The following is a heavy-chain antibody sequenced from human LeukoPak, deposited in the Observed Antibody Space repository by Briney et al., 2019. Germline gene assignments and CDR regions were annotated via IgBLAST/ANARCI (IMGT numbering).Heavy chain of an antibody. Sequence: SETLSLTCAVYGGSFSGYYWTWIRQPPGQGLEWMGEINHSGSTDHDPSLKSRVTISLDASMSQFSLKLSSVTDVDTAMYYCARHRYDYVWGSYRDWGGSLNWFDPWGQGTLVTVSS. D-gene: IGHD3-16*02. CDR2: INHSGST. J-gene: IGHJ5*02. CDR1: GGSFSGYY. CDR3: ARHRYDYVWGSYRDWGGSLNWFDP. V-gene: IGHV4-34*01.